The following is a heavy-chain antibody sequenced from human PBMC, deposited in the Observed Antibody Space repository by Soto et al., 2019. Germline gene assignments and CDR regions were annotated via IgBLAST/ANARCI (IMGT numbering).Heavy chain of an antibody. CDR1: GDTFSGYP. CDR3: ARDGGFGELKY. CDR2: IIPAFGTT. J-gene: IGHJ4*02. D-gene: IGHD3-10*01. V-gene: IGHV1-69*13. Sequence: SVKVSCKASGDTFSGYPINWVRQAPGEGLEWMGRIIPAFGTTNDAQRFEGRVTFTADEYTNTAYMELRGLLSEDTAVYYCARDGGFGELKYWGPGTLVTVSS.